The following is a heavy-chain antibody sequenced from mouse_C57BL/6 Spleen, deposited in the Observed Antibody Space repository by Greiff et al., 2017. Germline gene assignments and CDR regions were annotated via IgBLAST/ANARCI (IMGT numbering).Heavy chain of an antibody. CDR1: GYAFSSYW. Sequence: VQLQQSGAELVKPGASVKISCKASGYAFSSYWMNWVKQRPGKGLEWIGQIYPGDGATNYNGKFKGKATLTADKSSSTAYMQLSSLTSEDSAVYFCAREGYGSSYGSDDWGQGTTLTVST. J-gene: IGHJ2*01. D-gene: IGHD1-1*01. V-gene: IGHV1-80*01. CDR2: IYPGDGAT. CDR3: AREGYGSSYGSDD.